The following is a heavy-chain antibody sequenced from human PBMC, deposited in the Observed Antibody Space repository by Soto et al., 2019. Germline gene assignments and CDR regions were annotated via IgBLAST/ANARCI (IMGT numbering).Heavy chain of an antibody. D-gene: IGHD6-19*01. CDR2: ISYDGSNK. CDR3: ARDPGIAVAGTRGYFDY. J-gene: IGHJ4*02. Sequence: GGSLRLSCAASGFTFSSYAMHWVGQAPGKGLEWVAVISYDGSNKYYADSVKGRFTISRDNSKNTLYLQMNSLRAEDTAVYYCARDPGIAVAGTRGYFDYWGQGT. CDR1: GFTFSSYA. V-gene: IGHV3-30-3*01.